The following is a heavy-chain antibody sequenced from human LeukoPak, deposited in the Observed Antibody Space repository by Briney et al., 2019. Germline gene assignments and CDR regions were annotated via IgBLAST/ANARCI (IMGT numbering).Heavy chain of an antibody. CDR1: GGSISSGDYY. Sequence: SETLSLTCTVSGGSISSGDYYWSWIRQPPGKGLEWIGYIYYSGSTYYNPSLKSRVTISVDTSKNQFSLKLSSVTAADTAVYYCARYGSGSVATTLNFDYWGQGTLVTVSS. CDR3: ARYGSGSVATTLNFDY. CDR2: IYYSGST. D-gene: IGHD3-10*01. J-gene: IGHJ4*02. V-gene: IGHV4-30-4*01.